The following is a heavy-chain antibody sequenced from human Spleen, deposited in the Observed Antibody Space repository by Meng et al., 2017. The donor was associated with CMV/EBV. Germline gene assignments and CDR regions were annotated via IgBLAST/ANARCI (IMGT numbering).Heavy chain of an antibody. J-gene: IGHJ4*02. V-gene: IGHV3-21*01. CDR3: ARGWLMHGVAVAGTPFDY. D-gene: IGHD6-19*01. CDR1: GFTFSSYS. CDR2: ISSSSSYI. Sequence: GESLKISCAASGFTFSSYSMNWVRQAPGKGLEWVSSISSSSSYIYYADSVKGRFTISRDNSKNTLYLQMNSLRAEDTAVYYCARGWLMHGVAVAGTPFDYWGQGTLVTVSS.